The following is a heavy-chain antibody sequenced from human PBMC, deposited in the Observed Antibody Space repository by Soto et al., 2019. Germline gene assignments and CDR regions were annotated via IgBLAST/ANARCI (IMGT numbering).Heavy chain of an antibody. CDR3: AKEGTSGLYYFDY. J-gene: IGHJ4*02. CDR1: GFTFSNYA. V-gene: IGHV3-23*01. CDR2: ISGSGDSP. D-gene: IGHD6-19*01. Sequence: EVQLLESGGGLVQPGGSLRLSCAASGFTFSNYAMSWVRQAPGKGLEWVSIISGSGDSPYYADSVKGRFTISRDNSRNILYLQMNGLRAGDSAKYYCAKEGTSGLYYFDYWGQGTLVTVSS.